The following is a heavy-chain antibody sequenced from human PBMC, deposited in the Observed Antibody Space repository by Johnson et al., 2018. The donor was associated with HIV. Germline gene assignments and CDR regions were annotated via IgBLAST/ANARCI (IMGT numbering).Heavy chain of an antibody. CDR2: IKQDGSEK. Sequence: VQLVESGGGLVQPGGSLRLSCAASGFTFSSYWMSWVRQAPGKGLEWVANIKQDGSEKYYVDSVKGRFTISRDNAKNSLYLQMNSLRAEDTAVYYCARVSHSGCLGGVPWAFDVWGQGTKVTVSS. D-gene: IGHD5-12*01. V-gene: IGHV3-7*01. CDR3: ARVSHSGCLGGVPWAFDV. J-gene: IGHJ3*01. CDR1: GFTFSSYW.